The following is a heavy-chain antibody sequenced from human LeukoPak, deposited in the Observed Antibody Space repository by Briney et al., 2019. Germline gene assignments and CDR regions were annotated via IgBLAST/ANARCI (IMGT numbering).Heavy chain of an antibody. CDR2: IWYDGSIK. J-gene: IGHJ4*02. V-gene: IGHV3-33*06. Sequence: GGSLRLSCAASGFTFSSYGMHWVRQAPGKGLEWVAVIWYDGSIKNYADSVKGRFTISRDNSRNTLYLQMNSLRAEDTAVYYCAKDGGDIVVVPAALGFDYWGQGTLVTVSS. CDR3: AKDGGDIVVVPAALGFDY. CDR1: GFTFSSYG. D-gene: IGHD2-2*01.